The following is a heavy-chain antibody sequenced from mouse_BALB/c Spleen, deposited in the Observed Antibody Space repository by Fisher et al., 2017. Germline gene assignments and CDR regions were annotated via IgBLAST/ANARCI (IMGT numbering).Heavy chain of an antibody. CDR3: ARGGYGNFYAMDY. V-gene: IGHV1-26*01. D-gene: IGHD2-1*01. Sequence: KFKGKATLTVDKSSSTAYMELRSLASEDSAVYYCARGGYGNFYAMDYWGQGTSVTVSS. J-gene: IGHJ4*01.